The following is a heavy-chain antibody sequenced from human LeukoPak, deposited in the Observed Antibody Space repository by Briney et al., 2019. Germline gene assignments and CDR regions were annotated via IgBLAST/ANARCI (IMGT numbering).Heavy chain of an antibody. V-gene: IGHV3-30*02. D-gene: IGHD2-8*02. J-gene: IGHJ6*03. CDR3: AKDPGASVSGFHMDV. Sequence: GGSLRLSCATSGFTFRNYGMRWVRQATGKGLEWVSFIWSDGNNRFYADSVKGRFTISRDNSKNMLYLQMDSLRPEDTAVYYCAKDPGASVSGFHMDVWGKGTTVTVSS. CDR2: IWSDGNNR. CDR1: GFTFRNYG.